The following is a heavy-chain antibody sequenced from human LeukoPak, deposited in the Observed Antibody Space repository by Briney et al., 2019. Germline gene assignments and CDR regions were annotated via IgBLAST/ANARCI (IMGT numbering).Heavy chain of an antibody. CDR3: ARDVTYSSSWYWFDP. V-gene: IGHV4-59*01. CDR1: GGSFSGYY. Sequence: SETLSLTCAVYGGSFSGYYWSWIRQPPGKGLEWIGYIYYSGSTSYNPSLKSRVTISVDTSKNQFSLKLSSVTAADTAVYYCARDVTYSSSWYWFDPWGQGTLVTVSS. D-gene: IGHD6-13*01. J-gene: IGHJ5*02. CDR2: IYYSGST.